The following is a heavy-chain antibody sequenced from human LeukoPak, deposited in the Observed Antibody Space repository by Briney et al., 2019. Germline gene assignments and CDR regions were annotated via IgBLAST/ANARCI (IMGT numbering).Heavy chain of an antibody. CDR2: TVSEIDGGTT. Sequence: PGGSLRLSCAASGFTFNYAWMSWVRQVPGKGLEWVGQTVSEIDGGTTDYATPVKGRFTISRDDSKSTLYLQMNSLKIEDTAVYYCTTDEDWNYARKDVWGQGATVIVSS. D-gene: IGHD1-7*01. J-gene: IGHJ6*02. CDR3: TTDEDWNYARKDV. CDR1: GFTFNYAW. V-gene: IGHV3-15*04.